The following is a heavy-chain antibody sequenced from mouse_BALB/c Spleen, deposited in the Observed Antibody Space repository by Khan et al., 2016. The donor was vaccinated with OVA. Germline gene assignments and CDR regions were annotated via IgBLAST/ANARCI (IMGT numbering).Heavy chain of an antibody. CDR3: TRDRIDY. J-gene: IGHJ2*01. V-gene: IGHV1-7*01. Sequence: VQLQQSGAELAKPGASVKMSCKASDYTFTTYWMHWVKQRPGQGLEWIGYINPTSGYTDYNEKFKDRATLSADQSSSTAYMQLSSLTSEDSAVYYCTRDRIDYWGQGTPLTVSS. CDR2: INPTSGYT. CDR1: DYTFTTYW.